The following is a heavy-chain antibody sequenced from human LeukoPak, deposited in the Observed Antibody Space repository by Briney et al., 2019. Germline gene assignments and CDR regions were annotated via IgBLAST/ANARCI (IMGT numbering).Heavy chain of an antibody. CDR1: GVPISWYY. J-gene: IGHJ6*03. V-gene: IGHV4-59*01. D-gene: IGHD1-1*01. Sequence: PSEPVSLTYSVSGVPISWYYWIWIRQPPNKGLDWMGYIYYSGSTNYNPSLKSRLTISVDTSKNQFSLELSSVTAADTAVYYCARYNLNDSEFDYYYMDVWGKGTTVTVPS. CDR3: ARYNLNDSEFDYYYMDV. CDR2: IYYSGST.